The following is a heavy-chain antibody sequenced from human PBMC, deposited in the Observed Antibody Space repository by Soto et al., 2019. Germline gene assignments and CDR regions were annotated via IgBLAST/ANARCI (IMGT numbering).Heavy chain of an antibody. V-gene: IGHV1-69*13. J-gene: IGHJ6*02. CDR1: GGTFSSYA. D-gene: IGHD6-13*01. Sequence: SVKVSCQASGGTFSSYAISWVRQAPGQGLEWMGGIIPLFGTANYAQKFQGRVTITADESTSTAYMELSSLRSEDTAVYYCARGYSSSWYARPSYYYYGMDVWGQGTTVTVSS. CDR2: IIPLFGTA. CDR3: ARGYSSSWYARPSYYYYGMDV.